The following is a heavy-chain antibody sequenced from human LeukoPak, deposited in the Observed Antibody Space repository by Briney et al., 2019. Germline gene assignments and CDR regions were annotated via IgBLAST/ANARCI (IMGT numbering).Heavy chain of an antibody. Sequence: GGSLRLSCAASGFTFSGYDMHWVRQAPGKGLEYVSAITNNGGSTYYADSVKGRFTISRDNSKNTLYLQMGSLRAEDMAVYHCARVGVARAFDIWGQGTMVTASS. CDR1: GFTFSGYD. J-gene: IGHJ3*02. CDR3: ARVGVARAFDI. CDR2: ITNNGGST. V-gene: IGHV3-64*02.